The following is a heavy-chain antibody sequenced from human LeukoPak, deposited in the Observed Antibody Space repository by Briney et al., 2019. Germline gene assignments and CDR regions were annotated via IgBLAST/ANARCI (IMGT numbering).Heavy chain of an antibody. V-gene: IGHV1-8*03. Sequence: ASVKVSCKASGYTFTSYDINWVRQATGQGLEWMGWMNPNSGNTGYAQKFQGRVTITRNTSISTAYMELSSLRSEDTAVYYCARGLGVFYYGSGSSPRNYYYYMDVWGKGTTVTVSS. CDR1: GYTFTSYD. D-gene: IGHD3-10*01. CDR3: ARGLGVFYYGSGSSPRNYYYYMDV. J-gene: IGHJ6*03. CDR2: MNPNSGNT.